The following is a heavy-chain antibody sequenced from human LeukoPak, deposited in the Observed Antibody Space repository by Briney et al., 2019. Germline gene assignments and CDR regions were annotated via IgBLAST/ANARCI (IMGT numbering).Heavy chain of an antibody. CDR1: GFTFSSYA. Sequence: GSLRLSCAASGFTFSSYAMSWVRQAPGKGLEWVSAVSGSGGSTYYADSVKGRFTISRDNSKNTLYLQMNSLRAEDTAVYYCAKEQWRGNWFDPWGQGTLVTVSS. V-gene: IGHV3-23*01. D-gene: IGHD6-19*01. CDR3: AKEQWRGNWFDP. J-gene: IGHJ5*02. CDR2: VSGSGGST.